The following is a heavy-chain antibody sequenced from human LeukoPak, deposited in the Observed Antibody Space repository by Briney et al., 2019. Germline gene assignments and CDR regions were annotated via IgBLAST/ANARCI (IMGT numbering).Heavy chain of an antibody. D-gene: IGHD3-10*01. CDR3: ARPGTVLLWFGELLPQDAFDI. V-gene: IGHV5-51*01. CDR1: GYSFTSYW. CDR2: IYPGDSDT. Sequence: GESLKISCKGSGYSFTSYWIGWVRQMPGKGLEWMGIIYPGDSDTRYSPSFQGQVTISADKSTSTAYLQWSSLKASDTAMYYCARPGTVLLWFGELLPQDAFDIWGQGTMVTVSS. J-gene: IGHJ3*02.